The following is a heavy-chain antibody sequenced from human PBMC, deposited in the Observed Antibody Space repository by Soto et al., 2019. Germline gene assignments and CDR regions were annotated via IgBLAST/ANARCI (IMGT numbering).Heavy chain of an antibody. Sequence: GGSLRLSCAASGFTFSSYSMNWVRQAPGKGLEWVSSISYNSAAIFYGDSVKGRFIISRDNTENSLYLQMNSLRAEDTAVYYCARCGPALYYGMDVWGQGTTVTVSS. D-gene: IGHD2-21*01. V-gene: IGHV3-21*01. CDR2: ISYNSAAI. CDR3: ARCGPALYYGMDV. J-gene: IGHJ6*02. CDR1: GFTFSSYS.